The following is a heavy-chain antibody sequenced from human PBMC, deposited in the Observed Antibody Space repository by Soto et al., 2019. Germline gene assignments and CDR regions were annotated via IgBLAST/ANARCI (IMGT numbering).Heavy chain of an antibody. Sequence: GASVKVSCKASGYTFTGYYMHWVRQAPGQGLEWMGWINPNSGGTNYAQKFQGWVTMTKDTSISTAYMELSRLRSDDTAVYYCARGAPGEDYFDYWGQRTLVTVSS. CDR1: GYTFTGYY. D-gene: IGHD2-21*01. CDR2: INPNSGGT. V-gene: IGHV1-2*04. CDR3: ARGAPGEDYFDY. J-gene: IGHJ4*02.